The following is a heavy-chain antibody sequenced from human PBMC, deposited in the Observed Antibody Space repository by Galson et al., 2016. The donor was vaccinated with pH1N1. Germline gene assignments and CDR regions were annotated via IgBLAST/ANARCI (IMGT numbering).Heavy chain of an antibody. CDR1: GGSISDYY. CDR3: ARSTVTTFSDP. CDR2: ISSSGST. J-gene: IGHJ2*01. V-gene: IGHV4-4*07. Sequence: SETLSLSCTVSGGSISDYYLNWIRQPAGKGLEYIGRISSSGSTNYNPSLKSRVIMSVDMAKNQFSLNLNSVTAADTAVYYCARSTVTTFSDPWGRGTLVTVSS. D-gene: IGHD4-17*01.